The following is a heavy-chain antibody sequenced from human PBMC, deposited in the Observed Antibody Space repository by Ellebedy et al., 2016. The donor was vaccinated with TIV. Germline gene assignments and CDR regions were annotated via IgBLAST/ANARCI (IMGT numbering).Heavy chain of an antibody. Sequence: SETLSLICSVSGGFISSHYWSWIRQPPGKALEWIGYIYDSGSTKYSPSLKSRVTISVDTSKHQFSVKLRSVTAADTAVYYCAYSSGRGWFDPWGQGTLVTVSS. J-gene: IGHJ5*02. CDR2: IYDSGST. V-gene: IGHV4-59*11. D-gene: IGHD3-22*01. CDR3: AYSSGRGWFDP. CDR1: GGFISSHY.